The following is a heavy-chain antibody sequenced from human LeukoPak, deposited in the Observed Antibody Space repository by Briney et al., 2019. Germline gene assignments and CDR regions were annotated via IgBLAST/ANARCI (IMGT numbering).Heavy chain of an antibody. V-gene: IGHV3-23*01. D-gene: IGHD6-13*01. J-gene: IGHJ4*02. CDR2: ISGSGGGT. CDR1: GFTFSTSA. CDR3: AKGTAAVDY. Sequence: GGSLRLSCAASGFTFSTSAMSWVRQAPGKGLEWVSNISGSGGGTYYADSVKGQFTISRDNSNNTLYLLMNSLRAEDTAVYYCAKGTAAVDYWGQGTQVTVSS.